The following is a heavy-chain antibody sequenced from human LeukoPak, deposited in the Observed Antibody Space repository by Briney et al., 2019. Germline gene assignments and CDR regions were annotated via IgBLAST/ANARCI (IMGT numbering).Heavy chain of an antibody. J-gene: IGHJ3*02. V-gene: IGHV1-69*02. Sequence: ASVKVSCKASGGTFSSYTISWVRQAPGQGLEWMGRIIPILGIANYAQKFQGRVTITADKSTSTAYMELSSLRSEDTAVYYCATDCSSTSCYIDHDAFDIWGQGTMVTVS. CDR3: ATDCSSTSCYIDHDAFDI. CDR2: IIPILGIA. CDR1: GGTFSSYT. D-gene: IGHD2-2*02.